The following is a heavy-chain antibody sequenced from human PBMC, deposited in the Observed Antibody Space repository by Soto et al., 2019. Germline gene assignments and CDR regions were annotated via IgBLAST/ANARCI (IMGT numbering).Heavy chain of an antibody. CDR2: INHSGST. CDR1: GGSFSGYY. V-gene: IGHV4-34*01. D-gene: IGHD3-3*01. J-gene: IGHJ5*02. CDR3: AXPPRRYYDFWSGYGFDP. Sequence: PSETLSLTCAVYGGSFSGYYWSWIRQPPGKGLEWIGEINHSGSTNYNPSLKSRVTISVDTSKNQFSLKLSSVTAADTAVYYCAXPPRRYYDFWSGYGFDPWGQGTLVTVSS.